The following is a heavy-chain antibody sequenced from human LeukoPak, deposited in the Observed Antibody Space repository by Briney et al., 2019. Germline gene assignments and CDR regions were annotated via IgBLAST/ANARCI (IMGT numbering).Heavy chain of an antibody. Sequence: GASVKVSCKASGGTFSSYAISWVRQAPGQGLEWMGRIIPILGIANYAQKFQGRVTITADKSTSTAYMELSSLRSEDTAAYYCARVFVREVPAAATILGVGDYWGQGTLVTVSS. D-gene: IGHD2-2*01. J-gene: IGHJ4*02. CDR1: GGTFSSYA. CDR3: ARVFVREVPAAATILGVGDY. CDR2: IIPILGIA. V-gene: IGHV1-69*04.